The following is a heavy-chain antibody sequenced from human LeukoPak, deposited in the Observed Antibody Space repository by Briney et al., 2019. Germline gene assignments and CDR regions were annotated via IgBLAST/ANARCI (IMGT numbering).Heavy chain of an antibody. Sequence: GGSLRLSCAASAFTFSNYAMHWVRQAPGKGLEWVAIISYDGSNKHHADSVKGRFTISRDNSKNTLYLQMNSLRAEDTAVYYCGTTNDYGDYSFDYWGQGTLVTVSS. CDR2: ISYDGSNK. J-gene: IGHJ4*02. V-gene: IGHV3-30*04. CDR3: GTTNDYGDYSFDY. CDR1: AFTFSNYA. D-gene: IGHD4-17*01.